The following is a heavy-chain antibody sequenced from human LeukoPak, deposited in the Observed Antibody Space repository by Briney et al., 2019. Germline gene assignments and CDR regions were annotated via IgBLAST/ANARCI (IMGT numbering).Heavy chain of an antibody. CDR2: VTHTGRS. CDR3: ASSYSSSWFRFDY. J-gene: IGHJ4*02. D-gene: IGHD6-13*01. V-gene: IGHV4-34*01. CDR1: GGSFSGSY. Sequence: SETLSLTCAVYGGSFSGSYRSWIRQPPGKGVEWIGEVTHTGRSNYNPSLESRILISLDTSKSQFSLRLRSVTAADTAVYYCASSYSSSWFRFDYWGQGTLVTVSS.